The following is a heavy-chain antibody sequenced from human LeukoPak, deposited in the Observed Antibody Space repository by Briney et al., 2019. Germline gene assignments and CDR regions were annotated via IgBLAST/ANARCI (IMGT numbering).Heavy chain of an antibody. CDR3: ARLEYDFWSGYYSAHFDY. Sequence: GESLKISCKGSGYSFTSYWIGWVRQMPGKGLEWMGIIYPGDSDTRSSPSFQGQVTISADKSISTAYLQWSSLKASDTAMYYCARLEYDFWSGYYSAHFDYWGQGTLVTVSS. J-gene: IGHJ4*02. D-gene: IGHD3-3*01. CDR1: GYSFTSYW. V-gene: IGHV5-51*01. CDR2: IYPGDSDT.